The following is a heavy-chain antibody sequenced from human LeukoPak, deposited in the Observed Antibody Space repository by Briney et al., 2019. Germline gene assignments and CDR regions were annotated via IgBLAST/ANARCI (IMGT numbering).Heavy chain of an antibody. CDR2: IYYSGST. J-gene: IGHJ4*02. Sequence: SETLYLTCTVSGGSLSSSSYYWGWIRQPPGKGLEWIGSIYYSGSTYYNPSLKSPVTISVDTSKNQFSLKLRSVTAADTAVYYCARHGSSWYYFDYWGQGTLVTVSS. D-gene: IGHD6-13*01. CDR3: ARHGSSWYYFDY. CDR1: GGSLSSSSYY. V-gene: IGHV4-39*01.